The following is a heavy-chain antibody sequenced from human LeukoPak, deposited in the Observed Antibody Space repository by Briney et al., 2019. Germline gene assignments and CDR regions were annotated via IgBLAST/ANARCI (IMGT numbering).Heavy chain of an antibody. CDR3: AMGSGLAAAGTGYFQH. Sequence: SETLSLTCAVSGGSISSGGYSWSWIRQPPGEGLEWIGYIYHSGSTYYNPSLKSRVTISVDRSKNQFSLKLSSVTAADTAVYYCAMGSGLAAAGTGYFQHWGQGTLVTVSS. CDR1: GGSISSGGYS. CDR2: IYHSGST. D-gene: IGHD6-13*01. J-gene: IGHJ1*01. V-gene: IGHV4-30-2*01.